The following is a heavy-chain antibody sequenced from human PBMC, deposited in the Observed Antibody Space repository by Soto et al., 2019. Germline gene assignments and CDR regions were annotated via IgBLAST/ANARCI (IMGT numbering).Heavy chain of an antibody. D-gene: IGHD2-2*02. V-gene: IGHV3-30*18. J-gene: IGHJ6*02. Sequence: GGSLRLSCAASGFTFSSYGMHWVRQAPGKGLEWVAVISYDGSNKYYADSVKGRFTISRDNSKNTLYLQMNSLRAEDTAVYYCAKDEDECTSCYNGYYYGMDVWGQGTTVTVSS. CDR1: GFTFSSYG. CDR2: ISYDGSNK. CDR3: AKDEDECTSCYNGYYYGMDV.